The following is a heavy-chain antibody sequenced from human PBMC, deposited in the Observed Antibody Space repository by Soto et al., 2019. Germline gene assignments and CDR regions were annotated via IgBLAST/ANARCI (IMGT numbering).Heavy chain of an antibody. V-gene: IGHV1-2*04. D-gene: IGHD2-15*01. J-gene: IGHJ6*02. Sequence: ASVKVSCKASGYTFNGYYIHWVRQAPGQGLEWMGWINPNSGGRNYAQKFQGWVTMTRDTSISTAYMGLSRLRSDDTAVYYCAREGYCSGGSCYSGRYYYYGMDVWGQGTTVTVSS. CDR3: AREGYCSGGSCYSGRYYYYGMDV. CDR1: GYTFNGYY. CDR2: INPNSGGR.